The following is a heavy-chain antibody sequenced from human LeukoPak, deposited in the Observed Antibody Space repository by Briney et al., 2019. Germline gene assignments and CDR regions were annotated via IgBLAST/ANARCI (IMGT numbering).Heavy chain of an antibody. D-gene: IGHD6-19*01. CDR1: GYTFTGYY. CDR2: INPNSGGT. J-gene: IGHJ4*02. Sequence: ASVKVSCKASGYTFTGYYMHWVRQAPGQGLEWMGWINPNSGGTNYAQKFQGRVTMTRDTSISTAYMELSRLRSDDTAVYYCAREIPGGSGWYRPLYDYWGQGTLVTVSS. V-gene: IGHV1-2*02. CDR3: AREIPGGSGWYRPLYDY.